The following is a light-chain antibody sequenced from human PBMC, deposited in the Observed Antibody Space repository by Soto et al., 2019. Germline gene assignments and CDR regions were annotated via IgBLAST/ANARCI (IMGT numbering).Light chain of an antibody. CDR2: DVS. Sequence: EIVMTQYPATLSASPGERATLSCRASQSVSIDLAWYQQTPGQAPSLLISDVSNRATGIPARFSGSGSRTDFTLTISSLEPEDFAAYYCHQHSNWPLTFGGGTKVDIK. J-gene: IGKJ4*01. V-gene: IGKV3-11*01. CDR3: HQHSNWPLT. CDR1: QSVSID.